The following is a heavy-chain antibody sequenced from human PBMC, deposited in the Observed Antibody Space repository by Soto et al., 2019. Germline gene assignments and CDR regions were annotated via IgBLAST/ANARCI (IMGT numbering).Heavy chain of an antibody. CDR1: GFTFSSYA. D-gene: IGHD2-15*01. J-gene: IGHJ6*02. V-gene: IGHV3-30-3*01. Sequence: GGSLRLSCAASGFTFSSYAMHWVRQAPGKGLEWVAVISYDGSNKYYADSVKGRFTISRDNSKNTLYLQMNSLRAEDTAVYYCARGGWWTKSDYYYYYGMDVWGQGTTVTVSS. CDR3: ARGGWWTKSDYYYYYGMDV. CDR2: ISYDGSNK.